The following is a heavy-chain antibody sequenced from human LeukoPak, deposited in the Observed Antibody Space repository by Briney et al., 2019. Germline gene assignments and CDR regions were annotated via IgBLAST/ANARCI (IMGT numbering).Heavy chain of an antibody. CDR2: MNPNSGDT. CDR1: GYTFTGYY. J-gene: IGHJ4*02. CDR3: ARGGIVCSAPGCYVDY. V-gene: IGHV1-2*02. D-gene: IGHD2-15*01. Sequence: ASVKVSCKASGYTFTGYYIHWMRQAPGQGLEWMGWMNPNSGDTSYAQKFQGRVTMTRDTPISTAYMELTRLRSDDTAVYYCARGGIVCSAPGCYVDYWGRETLVTVSS.